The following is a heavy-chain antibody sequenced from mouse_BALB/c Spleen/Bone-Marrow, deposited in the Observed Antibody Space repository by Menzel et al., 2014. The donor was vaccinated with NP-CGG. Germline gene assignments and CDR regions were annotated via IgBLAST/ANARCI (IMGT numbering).Heavy chain of an antibody. CDR2: ISSSGSYT. CDR1: GFTFSTYA. J-gene: IGHJ1*01. V-gene: IGHV5-9-3*01. Sequence: EVQLVESGGGLAKPGGSLQLSCAASGFTFSTYAMSWVRQTPEKRLEWVATISSSGSYTYYPDSVKGRFTISRDNAKNTLYLQVSSLRSEDTAMFYCSRLRMITAYFDVWGAGATVTVSS. D-gene: IGHD2-4*01. CDR3: SRLRMITAYFDV.